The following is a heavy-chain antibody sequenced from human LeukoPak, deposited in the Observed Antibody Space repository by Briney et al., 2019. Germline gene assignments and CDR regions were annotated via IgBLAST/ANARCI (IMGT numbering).Heavy chain of an antibody. D-gene: IGHD6-6*01. Sequence: GGSPRLSRVAPGFTFSSFWVHWVCQVLGKGLGWVSRIISDGSSATYADSVKGRFTISRNNAKNTLDLQMNSLRAEDKAGYYWARSEYSFDYWGQGSLVTVSS. CDR1: GFTFSSFW. CDR3: ARSEYSFDY. J-gene: IGHJ4*02. CDR2: IISDGSSA. V-gene: IGHV3-74*03.